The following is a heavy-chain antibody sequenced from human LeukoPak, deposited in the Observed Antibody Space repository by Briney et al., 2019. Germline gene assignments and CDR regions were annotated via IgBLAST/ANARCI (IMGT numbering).Heavy chain of an antibody. Sequence: GGSLRLSCAASGFTFTSYAMSWVRQAPGKGLEWVSAISGSGGSTYHADSMKGRFTISRDNSKNTLYLQMNSLGAEDTAVYYCAKMGVVAARPGTFDYWGQGTLVTVSS. V-gene: IGHV3-23*01. CDR1: GFTFTSYA. CDR3: AKMGVVAARPGTFDY. CDR2: ISGSGGST. J-gene: IGHJ4*02. D-gene: IGHD6-6*01.